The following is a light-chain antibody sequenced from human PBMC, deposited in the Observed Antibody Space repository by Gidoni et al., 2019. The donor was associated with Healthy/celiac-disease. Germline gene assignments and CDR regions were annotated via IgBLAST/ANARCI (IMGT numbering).Light chain of an antibody. CDR2: EVS. Sequence: QSALTQPPSASGSTGLSVTISCPGTSSDVGGYNYVSWYQQHPGKAPKLMIYEVSKRPSGVPDRFSGSKSGNTASLTVSGLQAEDEADYYCSSYAGSNNLVFGGGTKLTVL. V-gene: IGLV2-8*01. J-gene: IGLJ2*01. CDR3: SSYAGSNNLV. CDR1: SSDVGGYNY.